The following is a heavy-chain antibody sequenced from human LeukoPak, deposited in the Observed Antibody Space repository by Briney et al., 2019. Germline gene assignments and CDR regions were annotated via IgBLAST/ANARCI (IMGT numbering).Heavy chain of an antibody. CDR2: INPSGGST. D-gene: IGHD6-13*01. J-gene: IGHJ6*03. CDR1: GYTFTSYY. Sequence: ASVKVSCKASGYTFTSYYMHWVRQAPGQGLEWMGIINPSGGSTSYAQKFQGRVTMTRDTSTSTAYMELRSLRSDDTAVYYCARSPGMAGYYYYYMDVWGKGTTVTISS. V-gene: IGHV1-46*01. CDR3: ARSPGMAGYYYYYMDV.